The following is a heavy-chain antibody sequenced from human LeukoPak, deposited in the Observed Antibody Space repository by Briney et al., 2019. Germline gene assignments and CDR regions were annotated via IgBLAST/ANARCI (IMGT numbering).Heavy chain of an antibody. V-gene: IGHV4-59*01. J-gene: IGHJ4*02. D-gene: IGHD6-13*01. CDR1: GGSISSYY. CDR2: IYYSGST. CDR3: ARELIDGTAAGYFFDY. Sequence: PSETPSLTCTVSGGSISSYYRSWIRQPPGKGLEWIGYIYYSGSTNYNPSLKSRVTISVDTSKNQFSLKLSSVTAADTAVYYCARELIDGTAAGYFFDYWGQGTLVTVSS.